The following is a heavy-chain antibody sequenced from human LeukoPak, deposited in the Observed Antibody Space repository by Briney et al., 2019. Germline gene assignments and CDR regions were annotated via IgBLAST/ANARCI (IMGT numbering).Heavy chain of an antibody. V-gene: IGHV3-23*01. CDR1: GFTFSSYA. J-gene: IGHJ4*02. D-gene: IGHD3-10*01. CDR2: ISGSGGST. CDR3: AKVSYGSGSYYNAGIDY. Sequence: GGSLRLSCAASGFTFSSYAMSWVRKAPGKGLEWVPAISGSGGSTYYADSVKGRFTISRDNSKNTLYLQMNSRRAEDTAVYYCAKVSYGSGSYYNAGIDYWGQGTLVTVSS.